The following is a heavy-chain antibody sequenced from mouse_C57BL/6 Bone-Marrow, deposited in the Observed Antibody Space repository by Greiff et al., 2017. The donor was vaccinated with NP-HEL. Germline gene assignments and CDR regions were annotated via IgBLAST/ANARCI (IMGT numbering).Heavy chain of an antibody. Sequence: QVQLKQSGAELVRPGTSVKMSCKASGYTFTNYWIGWAKQRPGHGLEWIGDIYPGGGYTNYNEKFKGKATLTADKSSSTAYMQFSSLTSEDSAIYYCARFDYDEGLYAMDYWGQGTSVTVSS. V-gene: IGHV1-63*01. D-gene: IGHD2-4*01. J-gene: IGHJ4*01. CDR1: GYTFTNYW. CDR2: IYPGGGYT. CDR3: ARFDYDEGLYAMDY.